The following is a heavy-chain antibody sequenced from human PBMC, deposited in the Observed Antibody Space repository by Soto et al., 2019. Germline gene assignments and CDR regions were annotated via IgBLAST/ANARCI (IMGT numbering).Heavy chain of an antibody. CDR3: SGCRGSACHQNYGMDV. D-gene: IGHD2-21*02. Sequence: EVHLVESGGGLVKPGGSLRLSCAVSGFTFSSCTMNWVRQAPGKGLEWVSSISPTTSHIYYADSVKGRFTISRDNAKNSLFLQMNSLRAEHTAVYYCSGCRGSACHQNYGMDVWGQGTTVTVSS. CDR1: GFTFSSCT. CDR2: ISPTTSHI. J-gene: IGHJ6*02. V-gene: IGHV3-21*01.